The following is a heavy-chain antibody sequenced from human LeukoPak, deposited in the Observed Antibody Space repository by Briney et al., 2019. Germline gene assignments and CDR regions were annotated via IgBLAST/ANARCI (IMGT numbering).Heavy chain of an antibody. CDR3: ARHIQPGGGGSGYYYYYYYMDV. V-gene: IGHV4-39*01. Sequence: SETLSLTCTVSTRSLSSSSYYWGWLRQPPGKGLEWIRSIYYSESTYYNPSLKSRVTISLDTSQNQFSLKLSSVSAADTAVYYCARHIQPGGGGSGYYYYYYYMDVWGKGTTVTVSS. CDR1: TRSLSSSSYY. CDR2: IYYSEST. D-gene: IGHD4-23*01. J-gene: IGHJ6*03.